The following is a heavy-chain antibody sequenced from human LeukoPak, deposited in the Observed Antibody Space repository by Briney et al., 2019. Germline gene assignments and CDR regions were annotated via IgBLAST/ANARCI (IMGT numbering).Heavy chain of an antibody. CDR2: ISYGGSNE. J-gene: IGHJ4*02. CDR1: GFTFSSYV. D-gene: IGHD3-16*01. CDR3: AKRGGYFDY. Sequence: PGGSLRLSCAASGFTFSSYVMHWVRQAPGKGLEWVAIISYGGSNEYYADSVKGRFTISRDNSKNTLYLQMNSLRAEDTAVYYCAKRGGYFDYWGQGTLVTVSS. V-gene: IGHV3-30*04.